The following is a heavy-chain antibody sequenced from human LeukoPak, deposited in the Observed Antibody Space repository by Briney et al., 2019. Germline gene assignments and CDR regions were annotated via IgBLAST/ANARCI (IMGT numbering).Heavy chain of an antibody. CDR1: GGSISSGDYY. CDR2: IYYSGIT. Sequence: PSETLSLTCTVSGGSISSGDYYWGWIRQPPGQGLEWIGNIYYSGITFYNPSLKSRVTISLDTSRNQFSLKLSSATAADTAVYYCARHRAGYHIDGWGQGTLVTVSS. D-gene: IGHD3-9*01. CDR3: ARHRAGYHIDG. J-gene: IGHJ4*02. V-gene: IGHV4-30-4*01.